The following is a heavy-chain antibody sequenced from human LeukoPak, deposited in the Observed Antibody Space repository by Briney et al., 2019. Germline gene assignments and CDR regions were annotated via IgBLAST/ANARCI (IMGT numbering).Heavy chain of an antibody. J-gene: IGHJ4*02. CDR2: ISSSGGST. CDR3: AKRGVVIRVILVGFHKEAYYFDS. Sequence: GGSLRLSCAVSGITLSNYGMSWVRQAPGKGLEWVAGISSSGGSTNYADSVKGRFSISRDNRKNTLYLQMNSLRGEDTAVYFCAKRGVVIRVILVGFHKEAYYFDSWGQGALVTVSS. CDR1: GITLSNYG. V-gene: IGHV3-23*01. D-gene: IGHD3-22*01.